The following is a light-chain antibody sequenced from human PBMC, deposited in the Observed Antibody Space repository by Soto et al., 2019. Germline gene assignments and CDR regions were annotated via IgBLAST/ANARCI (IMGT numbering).Light chain of an antibody. Sequence: STQSPASLSASVGDRVTITCRASQGISSHLAWYQQKPGKAPKLLIYAASTLQSGVPSRFSGSGSGTGFTLTISSLQPEDFATYCCQQLDSYPLTFAGGTKVDI. V-gene: IGKV1-9*01. CDR3: QQLDSYPLT. J-gene: IGKJ4*01. CDR1: QGISSH. CDR2: AAS.